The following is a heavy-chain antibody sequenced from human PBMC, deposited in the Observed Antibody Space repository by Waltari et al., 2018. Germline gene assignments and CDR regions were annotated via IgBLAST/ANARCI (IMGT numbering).Heavy chain of an antibody. J-gene: IGHJ5*02. V-gene: IGHV1-69*04. CDR2: IIPMFDIT. Sequence: QVHLVQSGAEVKKPGSSVKVSCKASGGTFSTSAISWVRQVPGQGLEWMGRIIPMFDITDYAQMFQGRVSISADTSATVYMELSTLTSGDTAVYYCVREEEDYEGSGYYLKAWGQGTLVKVSS. CDR3: VREEEDYEGSGYYLKA. CDR1: GGTFSTSA. D-gene: IGHD3-3*01.